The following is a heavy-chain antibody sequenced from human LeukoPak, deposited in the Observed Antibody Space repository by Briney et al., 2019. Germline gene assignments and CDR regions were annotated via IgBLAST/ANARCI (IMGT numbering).Heavy chain of an antibody. V-gene: IGHV3-30-3*01. Sequence: GGSLRLSCAASGFTFSSYAMHWVRQAPGKGLEWVAVISYDGSNKYYADSVKGRFTISRDNSKNTLYLQMNSLRAEDTAVYYCARASLWFGERSYYYYGMDVWGQGTTVTVSS. CDR3: ARASLWFGERSYYYYGMDV. J-gene: IGHJ6*02. D-gene: IGHD3-10*01. CDR2: ISYDGSNK. CDR1: GFTFSSYA.